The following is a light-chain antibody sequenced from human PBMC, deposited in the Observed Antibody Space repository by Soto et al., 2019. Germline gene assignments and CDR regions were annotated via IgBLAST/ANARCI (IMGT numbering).Light chain of an antibody. CDR3: GTWDSSLSARA. V-gene: IGLV1-51*01. CDR1: SSNIGNNY. J-gene: IGLJ1*01. CDR2: DNN. Sequence: QSVRTQPPSVSAAPGQKVTISCSGSSSNIGNNYVSWYQQLPGTAPKLLIYDNNKRPSEIPDRFSGSKSGTSATLGITGLQTGDEADYYCGTWDSSLSARAFGTGTKVTVL.